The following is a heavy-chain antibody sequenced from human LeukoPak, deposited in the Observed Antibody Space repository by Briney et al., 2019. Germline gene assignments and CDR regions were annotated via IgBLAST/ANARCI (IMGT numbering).Heavy chain of an antibody. Sequence: PGGSLRLSCATSGFSFYNLAFHWVRQAPGKGLEWVSLISHDGNSRKYADSVKGRFTISRDNAKNSLYLQMNSLRAEDTALYYCARSRHSYDSSGFPHYWGQGTLVTVSS. V-gene: IGHV3-30*04. D-gene: IGHD3-22*01. J-gene: IGHJ4*02. CDR1: GFSFYNLA. CDR3: ARSRHSYDSSGFPHY. CDR2: ISHDGNSR.